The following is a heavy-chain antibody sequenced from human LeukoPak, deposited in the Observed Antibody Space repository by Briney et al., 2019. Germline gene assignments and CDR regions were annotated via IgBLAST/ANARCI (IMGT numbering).Heavy chain of an antibody. CDR1: GYSFTWYA. D-gene: IGHD6-13*01. V-gene: IGHV7-4-1*02. J-gene: IGHJ4*02. CDR2: INTNSGNP. CDR3: ATHRAEAAGTFDY. Sequence: ASVKASCKASGYSFTWYAINWVRQAPGQGLEWMGWINTNSGNPTYAQGFTGRFVLSLDTSVSTAYLQISSLKAEDTAVYYCATHRAEAAGTFDYWGQGTLVTVSS.